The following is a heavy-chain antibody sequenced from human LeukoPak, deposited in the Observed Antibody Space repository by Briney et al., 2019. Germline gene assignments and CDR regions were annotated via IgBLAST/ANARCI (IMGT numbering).Heavy chain of an antibody. J-gene: IGHJ4*02. CDR3: ARFDYSNDVIDY. Sequence: GASLKISSKGSGYSITSYLIGWGRQMPGKGLEWMGIIYPGDSDTRYSPSFQGQVTISADKSISTAYLQWSSLKASDTAMYYCARFDYSNDVIDYWGQGTLVTVSS. CDR2: IYPGDSDT. CDR1: GYSITSYL. D-gene: IGHD4-11*01. V-gene: IGHV5-51*01.